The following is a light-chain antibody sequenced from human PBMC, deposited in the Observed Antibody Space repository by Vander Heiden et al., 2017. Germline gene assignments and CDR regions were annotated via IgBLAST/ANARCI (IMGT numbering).Light chain of an antibody. CDR2: GAA. J-gene: IGKJ4*01. Sequence: EIALTQSPGTLSLSPGERATLSCRASQSVSSSYLAWYQQKPGQAPRLLIYGAASRATCIPDSFSGSGCGTNFTLTISRREPEDFAGYYCQQHGSSPPLTFGGGTKVEIK. V-gene: IGKV3-20*01. CDR1: QSVSSSY. CDR3: QQHGSSPPLT.